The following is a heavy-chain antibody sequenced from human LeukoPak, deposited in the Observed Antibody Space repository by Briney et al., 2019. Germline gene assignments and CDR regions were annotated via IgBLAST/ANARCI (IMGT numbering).Heavy chain of an antibody. CDR3: VKDGGRD. Sequence: PGGSLRLSCAASGFTFSSHWMSWIRQAPGKGLEWVAHIKEDGSEKYYVDSVKGRLTISRDNAKKSLYLQMNSLRTEDTALYHCVKDGGRDWGQGTLVTVSS. V-gene: IGHV3-7*01. CDR2: IKEDGSEK. CDR1: GFTFSSHW. D-gene: IGHD3-16*01. J-gene: IGHJ4*02.